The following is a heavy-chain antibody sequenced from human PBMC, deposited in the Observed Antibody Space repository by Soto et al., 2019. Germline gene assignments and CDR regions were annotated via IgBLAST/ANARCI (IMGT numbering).Heavy chain of an antibody. J-gene: IGHJ5*02. Sequence: SETLSLTCAVYGGSFSGYYWTWIRQSPGKGLEWIGEINHGGSSNYNPSLKSRTTISVDTSKNQFSLKLSSVTAADTAVYYCARGITTKVAQTDAPDKYYFDAWGRGTLVTVSS. D-gene: IGHD3-9*01. CDR3: ARGITTKVAQTDAPDKYYFDA. CDR1: GGSFSGYY. V-gene: IGHV4-34*01. CDR2: INHGGSS.